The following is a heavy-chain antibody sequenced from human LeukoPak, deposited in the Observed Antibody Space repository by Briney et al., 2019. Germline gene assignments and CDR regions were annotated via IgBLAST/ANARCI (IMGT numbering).Heavy chain of an antibody. CDR2: IKQDGSEK. D-gene: IGHD3-3*01. CDR1: GFTFSSYL. V-gene: IGHV3-7*01. J-gene: IGHJ4*02. CDR3: ARKGYDFWSGYWVDY. Sequence: GGSLRLSCAPSGFTFSSYLMSWVRQAPGKGREWVANIKQDGSEKYYVDSVKGRFTISRDNAKNSLYLQMNSLRAEDTAVYYCARKGYDFWSGYWVDYWGQGTLVTVSS.